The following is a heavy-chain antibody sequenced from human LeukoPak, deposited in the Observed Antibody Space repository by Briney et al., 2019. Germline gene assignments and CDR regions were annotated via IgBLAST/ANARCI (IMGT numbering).Heavy chain of an antibody. V-gene: IGHV4-34*01. D-gene: IGHD3-22*01. CDR3: ARAGSQDYDSSGYYQYYFDY. Sequence: SETLSLTCAVYGGSFSGYYWSWIRQPPGKGLEWSGEINHSGSTNYNPSLKSRVTISVDKSKNQFSLKLSSVTAADTAVYYCARAGSQDYDSSGYYQYYFDYWGQGTLVTVSS. J-gene: IGHJ4*02. CDR2: INHSGST. CDR1: GGSFSGYY.